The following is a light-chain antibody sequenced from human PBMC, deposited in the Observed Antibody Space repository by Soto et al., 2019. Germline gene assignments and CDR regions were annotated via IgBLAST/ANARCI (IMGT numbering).Light chain of an antibody. CDR3: TSYTRDTALV. V-gene: IGLV2-14*01. Sequence: QSALTQPASVSGSPGQSITISCTGTSADVGTYNYVSWYQHHPGKAPKLIIYEVSNRPSGVSNRFSGSKSGSTASLTISGLQAEDDADYHCTSYTRDTALVFXTGTKRTVL. CDR2: EVS. CDR1: SADVGTYNY. J-gene: IGLJ1*01.